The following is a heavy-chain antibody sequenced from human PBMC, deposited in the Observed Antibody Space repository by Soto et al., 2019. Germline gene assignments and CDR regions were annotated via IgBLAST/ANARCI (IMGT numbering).Heavy chain of an antibody. CDR1: GFTFSSYA. CDR3: AREYFRFITGTTVDY. D-gene: IGHD1-7*01. Sequence: GGSLRLSCAASGFTFSSYAMHWVRQAPGKGLEWVAVISYDGSNKYYADSVKGRFTIPRDNSKNTLYLQMNSLRAEDTAVYYCAREYFRFITGTTVDYWGQGTLVTVSS. CDR2: ISYDGSNK. V-gene: IGHV3-30-3*01. J-gene: IGHJ4*02.